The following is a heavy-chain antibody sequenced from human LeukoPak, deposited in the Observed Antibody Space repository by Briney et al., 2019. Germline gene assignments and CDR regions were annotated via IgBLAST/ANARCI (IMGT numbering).Heavy chain of an antibody. V-gene: IGHV1-46*01. CDR3: ARDVVRGYSGYGRYFDY. CDR1: GYTFTSYY. D-gene: IGHD5-12*01. Sequence: ASVKVSCKASGYTFTSYYMHWVRQAPGQGLEWMGIINPSGGSTSYAQKFQGRVTMTRDTSTSTVYMELSSLRSEDTAVYYWARDVVRGYSGYGRYFDYWGQGTLVTVSS. J-gene: IGHJ4*02. CDR2: INPSGGST.